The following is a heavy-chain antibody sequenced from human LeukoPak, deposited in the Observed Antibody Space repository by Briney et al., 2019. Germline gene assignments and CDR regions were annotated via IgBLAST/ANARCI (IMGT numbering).Heavy chain of an antibody. CDR3: ARDRDGIAVAGTAGRYYYYGMDV. V-gene: IGHV4-4*07. CDR2: IYTSGST. Sequence: PSETLSLTCTVSGGSISIYYWSWIRQPAGKGLEWIGRIYTSGSTNYNPSLKSRVTMSVDTSKNQFSLKLSSVTAADTAVYYCARDRDGIAVAGTAGRYYYYGMDVWGQGTTVTVSS. J-gene: IGHJ6*02. CDR1: GGSISIYY. D-gene: IGHD6-19*01.